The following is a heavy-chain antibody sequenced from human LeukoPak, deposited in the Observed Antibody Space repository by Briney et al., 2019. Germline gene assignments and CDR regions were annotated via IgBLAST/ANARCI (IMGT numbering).Heavy chain of an antibody. CDR2: IYSGGDT. D-gene: IGHD2-2*01. J-gene: IGHJ4*02. CDR3: ARGPPACSTNCYGYLDY. Sequence: GGSLRLSCAASGFTVSGNYMSWIRQAPGKGLEWISLIYSGGDTYYPDSVRGRFTISRDNSKNTLYLQMNSLRAEDTAVYYCARGPPACSTNCYGYLDYWGQGTLVTVSS. V-gene: IGHV3-53*01. CDR1: GFTVSGNY.